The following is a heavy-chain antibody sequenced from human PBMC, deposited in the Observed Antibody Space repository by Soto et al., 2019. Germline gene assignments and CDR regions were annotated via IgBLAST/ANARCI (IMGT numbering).Heavy chain of an antibody. D-gene: IGHD2-15*01. J-gene: IGHJ3*02. CDR2: IYYSGST. CDR3: ARGYCSGGSCYIDI. Sequence: ETLSLTCTVSGCSVSSGSYYWSWSRQPPGKGLEWIGYIYYSGSTNYNPSLKSRVTISVDTSKNQFSLKLSSVTAADTAVYYCARGYCSGGSCYIDIWGQGTMVTVSS. CDR1: GCSVSSGSYY. V-gene: IGHV4-61*01.